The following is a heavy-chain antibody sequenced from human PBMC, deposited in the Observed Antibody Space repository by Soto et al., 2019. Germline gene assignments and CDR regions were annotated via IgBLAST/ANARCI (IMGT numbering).Heavy chain of an antibody. J-gene: IGHJ4*02. V-gene: IGHV5-51*01. CDR1: GYSFTSYW. D-gene: IGHD3-3*01. Sequence: GESLKISCKGSGYSFTSYWIGWVRQMPGKGLEWMGIIYPGDSDTRYSPSFQGQVTISADKSISTAYLQWSSLKASDTAMYYCALTEIPIFGVVITAAGVFRWGQGTLVTVSS. CDR3: ALTEIPIFGVVITAAGVFR. CDR2: IYPGDSDT.